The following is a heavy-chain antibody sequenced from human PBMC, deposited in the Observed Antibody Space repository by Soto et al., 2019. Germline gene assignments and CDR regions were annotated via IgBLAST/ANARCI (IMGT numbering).Heavy chain of an antibody. Sequence: SETLSLNCTFSRCSISNYYWSWIPQPPRKGLVLIGYIYYSGSTNYNPSLKSRVTISVDTSKNQCSLKLSSVTAADTAVYYCARARDDCSSTSCSSYWYFDLWGGGTLVTVSS. V-gene: IGHV4-59*01. CDR2: IYYSGST. D-gene: IGHD2-2*01. CDR3: ARARDDCSSTSCSSYWYFDL. CDR1: RCSISNYY. J-gene: IGHJ2*01.